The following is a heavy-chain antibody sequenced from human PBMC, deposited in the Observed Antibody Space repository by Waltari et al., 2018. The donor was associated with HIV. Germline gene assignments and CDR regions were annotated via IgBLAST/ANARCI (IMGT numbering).Heavy chain of an antibody. V-gene: IGHV3-74*01. J-gene: IGHJ2*01. Sequence: EVQLVESGGGLVQPGGSLRLSCAASGFTFSNHWMHWVRQAPGKGLVCVSHIKSDGSDITYADSVKGRFTISRDNAKNTLYLQMTSLRAEDTAVYYCADPFADLDLWGRGTLVTVSS. CDR3: ADPFADLDL. CDR2: IKSDGSDI. CDR1: GFTFSNHW.